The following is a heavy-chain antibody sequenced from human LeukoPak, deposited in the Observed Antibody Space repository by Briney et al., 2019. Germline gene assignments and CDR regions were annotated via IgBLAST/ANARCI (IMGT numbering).Heavy chain of an antibody. V-gene: IGHV4-59*01. CDR2: IYYSGST. CDR1: GGSISSYY. CDR3: AREELGATRYYFDY. D-gene: IGHD1-26*01. Sequence: PSETLSLTCTVSGGSISSYYWSWIRQPPGKGLEWIGYIYYSGSTNYNPSLKSRVTISVDTSKNQFSLKLSSVTAADTAVYYCAREELGATRYYFDYWGQGTLATVSS. J-gene: IGHJ4*02.